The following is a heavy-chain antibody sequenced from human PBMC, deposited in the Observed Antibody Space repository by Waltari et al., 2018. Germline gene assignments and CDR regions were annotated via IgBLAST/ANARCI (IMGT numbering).Heavy chain of an antibody. CDR2: GNRSGKT. D-gene: IGHD1-26*01. J-gene: IGHJ4*02. V-gene: IGHV4-4*02. CDR1: GDSMSSNDL. Sequence: QLHLEQSGPGLVKPSESLSLTCAVSGDSMSSNDLCNWVRPSPGKGLECIGPGNRSGKTNYNPSLASRVTVSIDTSKNQFSLTMPSPTAADTAIYYCARDRGRGLYLDTWGQGTLVTVSP. CDR3: ARDRGRGLYLDT.